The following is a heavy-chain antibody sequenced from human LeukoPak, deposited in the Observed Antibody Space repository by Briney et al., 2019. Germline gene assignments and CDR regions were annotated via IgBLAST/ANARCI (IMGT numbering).Heavy chain of an antibody. CDR2: IYYSGST. D-gene: IGHD1-26*01. Sequence: SETLPLTCTVSGGSISSYYWSWIRQPPGKGLEWIGYIYYSGSTNYNPSLKSRVTISVDTSKNQFSLKLSSVTAADTAVYYCARAQWELLIGFDYWGQGTLVTVSS. V-gene: IGHV4-59*01. CDR1: GGSISSYY. J-gene: IGHJ4*02. CDR3: ARAQWELLIGFDY.